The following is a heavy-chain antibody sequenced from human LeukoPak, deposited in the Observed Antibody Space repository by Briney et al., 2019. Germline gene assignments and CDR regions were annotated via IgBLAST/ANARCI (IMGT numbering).Heavy chain of an antibody. CDR1: GYTFTSYD. CDR3: VRRLETIEFDS. Sequence: ASVKVSCKASGYTFTSYDINWVRQATGQGLEWMGWMNPYSGNTGYAQNFQGRVTMTRDTSMTTAYMELSSLRFDDTAVYYCVRRLETIEFDSWGQGTLVTVSS. J-gene: IGHJ5*01. D-gene: IGHD1-1*01. CDR2: MNPYSGNT. V-gene: IGHV1-8*01.